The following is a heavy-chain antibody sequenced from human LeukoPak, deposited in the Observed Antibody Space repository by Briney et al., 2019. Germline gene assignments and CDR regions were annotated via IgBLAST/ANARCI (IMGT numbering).Heavy chain of an antibody. D-gene: IGHD5-12*01. Sequence: SESLSLTCTVSGGSISSYYWTWIRQPPGKGLEWLGYIFDSGTTNYNPSLKSRITISVDTSKSQFSLKMSSVTAADTAVYYCGRIIPLVATIVDWGQGTLVTVSS. CDR2: IFDSGTT. J-gene: IGHJ4*02. CDR3: GRIIPLVATIVD. V-gene: IGHV4-59*01. CDR1: GGSISSYY.